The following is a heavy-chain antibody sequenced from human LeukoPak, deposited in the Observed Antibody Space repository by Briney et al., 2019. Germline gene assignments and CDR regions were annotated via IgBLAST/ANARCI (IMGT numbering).Heavy chain of an antibody. J-gene: IGHJ4*02. CDR1: GGTFSSYA. Sequence: SVKVSCKASGGTFSSYAISWVRQAPGQGLEWMGGIIPIFGTANYAQKFQGRVTITTDESTSTAYMELSSLRSEDAAVYYCARDRGYSYGLDYWGQGTLVTVSS. CDR2: IIPIFGTA. V-gene: IGHV1-69*05. CDR3: ARDRGYSYGLDY. D-gene: IGHD5-18*01.